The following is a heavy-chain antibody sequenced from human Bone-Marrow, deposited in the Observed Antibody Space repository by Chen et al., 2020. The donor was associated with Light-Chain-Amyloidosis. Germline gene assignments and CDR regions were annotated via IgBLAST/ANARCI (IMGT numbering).Heavy chain of an antibody. V-gene: IGHV5-51*01. Sequence: EVKKPGESLKISCXXXXXXXPKYGICWVREMPGKGLEWIGVIYPDDSDARYSTSXXXQXTXSADKYITTAYLQWRSLKASXXXXYYCARRRDGYNFDYWGQGTLVTVSS. D-gene: IGHD5-12*01. CDR2: IYPDDSDA. J-gene: IGHJ4*02. CDR3: ARRRDGYNFDY. CDR1: XXXXPKYG.